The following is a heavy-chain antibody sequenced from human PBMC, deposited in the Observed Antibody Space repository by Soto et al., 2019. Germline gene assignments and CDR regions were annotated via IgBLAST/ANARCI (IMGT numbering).Heavy chain of an antibody. CDR3: ARGVGGYCSGGSCPDLDY. V-gene: IGHV3-23*01. CDR1: GFTFGTSA. D-gene: IGHD2-15*01. CDR2: ITGSGGST. Sequence: EVQLLESGGGLVQPGGSLRLSCAASGFTFGTSAMSWVRQAPGKGLEWVSLITGSGGSTYYADSVKGRFTISRDNSKTTLYLQMNRRRAGDAAVYYCARGVGGYCSGGSCPDLDYWGQGTLVTVS. J-gene: IGHJ4*02.